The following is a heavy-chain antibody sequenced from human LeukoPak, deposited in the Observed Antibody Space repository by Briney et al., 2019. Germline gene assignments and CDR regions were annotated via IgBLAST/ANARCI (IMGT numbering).Heavy chain of an antibody. CDR2: IIPIFGTT. CDR1: GYTFTSYG. V-gene: IGHV1-69*13. CDR3: ARMTRSMTTMSYYYGMDV. Sequence: SVTVSCTASGYTFTSYGINWLRQAPGQGLERMGGIIPIFGTTNYAQKFQGRVTITADESTSTAYMELSSLRSEDTAVYYCARMTRSMTTMSYYYGMDVWGQGTTVTVSS. J-gene: IGHJ6*02. D-gene: IGHD4-17*01.